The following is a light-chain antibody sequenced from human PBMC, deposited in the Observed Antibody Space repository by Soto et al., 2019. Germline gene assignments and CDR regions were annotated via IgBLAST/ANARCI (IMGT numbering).Light chain of an antibody. CDR3: SSYTSTSTYV. V-gene: IGLV2-14*03. CDR1: SSDVGGYNY. J-gene: IGLJ1*01. Sequence: QSALTQPASVSGSPGQSITISCTGTSSDVGGYNYVSWYQQHPGNAPKLMIYDVSNRPSGVSNRFSGSKSGNTAPLTISGLQAEDEADYYCSSYTSTSTYVFGTGTKVTVL. CDR2: DVS.